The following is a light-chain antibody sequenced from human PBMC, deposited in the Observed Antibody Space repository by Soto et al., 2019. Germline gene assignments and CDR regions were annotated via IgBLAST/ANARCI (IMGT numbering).Light chain of an antibody. V-gene: IGKV1-5*01. CDR1: QSISRY. CDR2: DAS. CDR3: QQYNSYST. Sequence: DIQMTQSPSSLSASVGDRVTITCRASQSISRYLNWYQQKPGEAPKLLIYDASSLESGVPSRFSGSGSGTEFTLTISSLQPEDFASYYCQQYNSYSTFGQGTKVDIK. J-gene: IGKJ1*01.